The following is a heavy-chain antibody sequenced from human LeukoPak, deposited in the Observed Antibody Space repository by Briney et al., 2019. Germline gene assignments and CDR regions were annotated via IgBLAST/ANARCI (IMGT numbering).Heavy chain of an antibody. D-gene: IGHD1-7*01. Sequence: PGGSLRLSCAASGFTFSSYAMSWVRQAPGKGLEWVSTISGSGGNTYYADSVKGRFTISRDNSENTLYLQMNSLRAEDTGVYYCAKMLKGSKTIDFWGQGTLVTVSS. V-gene: IGHV3-23*01. J-gene: IGHJ4*02. CDR1: GFTFSSYA. CDR2: ISGSGGNT. CDR3: AKMLKGSKTIDF.